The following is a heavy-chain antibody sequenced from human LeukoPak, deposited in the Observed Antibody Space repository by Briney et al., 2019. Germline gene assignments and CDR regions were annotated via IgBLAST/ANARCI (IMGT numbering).Heavy chain of an antibody. D-gene: IGHD3-3*01. CDR3: VERGYPPLGALDV. J-gene: IGHJ3*01. CDR1: GFTFSSYG. CDR2: ISNFGDST. V-gene: IGHV3-64D*06. Sequence: GGSLRLSCSASGFTFSSYGMHWVRQAPGKWLEYVSGISNFGDSTYYPDSVKVRFTISRDNSKNMLYLQMTTLRPDDTAAYYCVERGYPPLGALDVWGQGTTVTVSS.